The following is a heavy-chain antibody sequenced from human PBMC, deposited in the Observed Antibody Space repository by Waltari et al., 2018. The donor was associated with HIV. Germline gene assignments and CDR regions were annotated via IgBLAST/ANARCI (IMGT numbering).Heavy chain of an antibody. J-gene: IGHJ2*01. Sequence: EVQLVESGGGLVKPGGSLRLSCAASGFTFSSYSMNWVRQAPGKGLGWVSSISSSSSYIYYADSVKGRFTISRDNAKNALYLQMNSLRAEDTAVYYGARAQSYWYFDLWGRGTLVTVSS. CDR3: ARAQSYWYFDL. CDR2: ISSSSSYI. CDR1: GFTFSSYS. V-gene: IGHV3-21*01.